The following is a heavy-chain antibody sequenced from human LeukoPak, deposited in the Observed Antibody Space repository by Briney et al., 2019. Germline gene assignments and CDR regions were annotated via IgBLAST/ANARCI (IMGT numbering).Heavy chain of an antibody. J-gene: IGHJ4*02. V-gene: IGHV3-30*18. Sequence: GGSLRLSCGASGFTFSTYPMHWVRQAPGKGLEWVAAISKEGSNKYYADSVKGRYTISRDSSKNMLYLEMNSLSGEHTAVYYCVKRGSDGGPYFFDYWGQGTLVTVSS. CDR2: ISKEGSNK. D-gene: IGHD3-3*01. CDR3: VKRGSDGGPYFFDY. CDR1: GFTFSTYP.